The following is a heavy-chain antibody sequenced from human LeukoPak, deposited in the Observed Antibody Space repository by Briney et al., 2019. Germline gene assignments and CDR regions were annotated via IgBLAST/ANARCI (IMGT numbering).Heavy chain of an antibody. CDR3: ARDGVRCSSTSCPLDY. D-gene: IGHD2-2*01. V-gene: IGHV1-69*05. J-gene: IGHJ4*02. Sequence: SVKVSCKASGGTFSSYAISWVRQAPGQGLEWMGGIIPIFGTANYAQQFQGRVTITTDESTSTAYMELSSLRSEDTAVYYCARDGVRCSSTSCPLDYWGQGTLVTVSS. CDR1: GGTFSSYA. CDR2: IIPIFGTA.